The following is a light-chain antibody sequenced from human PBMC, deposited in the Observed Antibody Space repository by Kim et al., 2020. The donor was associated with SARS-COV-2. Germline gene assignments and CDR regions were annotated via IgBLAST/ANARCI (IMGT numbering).Light chain of an antibody. Sequence: SVSPGERVPRPCRARQTVGINLAWYQQKPGQAPRLLIYDASTGATGVPGRFTGSGSGTEFSLTISSLQSEDVAIYHCQQYSDKISFGQGTRLEIK. CDR2: DAS. J-gene: IGKJ5*01. CDR1: QTVGIN. CDR3: QQYSDKIS. V-gene: IGKV3-15*01.